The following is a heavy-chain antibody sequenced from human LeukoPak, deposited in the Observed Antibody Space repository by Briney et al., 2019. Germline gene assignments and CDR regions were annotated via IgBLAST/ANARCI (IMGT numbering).Heavy chain of an antibody. CDR1: GGSISSYY. V-gene: IGHV4-59*01. CDR2: IYYSGST. D-gene: IGHD5-18*01. J-gene: IGHJ6*02. Sequence: SETLSLTRTVSGGSISSYYWSWIRQPPGKGLEWIGYIYYSGSTNYNPSLKSRVTISVDTSKNQFSLKLSSVTAADTAVYYCARGRGYRMDVWGQGTTVTVSS. CDR3: ARGRGYRMDV.